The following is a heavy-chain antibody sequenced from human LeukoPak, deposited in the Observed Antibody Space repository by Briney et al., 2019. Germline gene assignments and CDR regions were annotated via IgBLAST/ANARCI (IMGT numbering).Heavy chain of an antibody. J-gene: IGHJ6*03. CDR3: ARGRGYSGYDWGSYYYYYMDV. CDR1: GYTFTGYY. Sequence: VASVKVSCKASGYTFTGYYIHWVRQAPGQGLEWMGWISAYNGNTNYAQKLQGRVTMTTDTSTSTAYMELRSLRSDDTAVYYCARGRGYSGYDWGSYYYYYMDVWGNGTTVTISS. V-gene: IGHV1-18*04. CDR2: ISAYNGNT. D-gene: IGHD5-12*01.